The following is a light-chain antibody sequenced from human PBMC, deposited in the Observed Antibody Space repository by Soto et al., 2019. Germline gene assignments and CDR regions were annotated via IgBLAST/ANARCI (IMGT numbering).Light chain of an antibody. J-gene: IGKJ5*01. CDR1: QSVSSY. CDR3: QQRSNWPT. CDR2: DAS. Sequence: EIVLTQSPATLSLSPGERATLCCRASQSVSSYLAWYQQKPGQAPRLLIYDASNRATGIPARFSGSGSGRDFTLTISSLEPEDFAVYYCQQRSNWPTFGQGTRLEIK. V-gene: IGKV3-11*02.